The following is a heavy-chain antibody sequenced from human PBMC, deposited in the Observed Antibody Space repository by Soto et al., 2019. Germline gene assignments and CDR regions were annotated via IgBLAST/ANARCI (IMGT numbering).Heavy chain of an antibody. CDR3: GCRSSWNYWDFDL. J-gene: IGHJ2*01. V-gene: IGHV1-18*01. CDR1: GYNFTSYG. Sequence: QVQLVQSGAEVKKPGDAVKVSCRACGYNFTSYGIHWVRQAPGQGLEWMGWISAYNGNTNYAQKLQGRVTMTTDQSTSTADMELRSLRSDDTAVYYCGCRSSWNYWDFDLWGRGTLVTVSS. CDR2: ISAYNGNT. D-gene: IGHD6-13*01.